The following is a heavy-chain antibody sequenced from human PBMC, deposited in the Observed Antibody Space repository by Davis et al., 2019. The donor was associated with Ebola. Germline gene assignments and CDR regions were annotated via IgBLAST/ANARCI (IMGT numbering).Heavy chain of an antibody. Sequence: GESLKISCKGSGYSFTSYWISWVRQMPGKGLEWMGRIDPSDSYTNYSPSSQGHVTISADKSISTAYLQWSSLKASDTAMYYCAKQGYYYYGMDVWGQRTTVTVSS. CDR2: IDPSDSYT. V-gene: IGHV5-10-1*01. CDR3: AKQGYYYYGMDV. D-gene: IGHD1/OR15-1a*01. CDR1: GYSFTSYW. J-gene: IGHJ6*02.